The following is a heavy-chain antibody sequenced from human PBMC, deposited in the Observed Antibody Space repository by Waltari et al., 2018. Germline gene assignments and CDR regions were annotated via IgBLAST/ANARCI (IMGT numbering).Heavy chain of an antibody. V-gene: IGHV3-30-3*01. J-gene: IGHJ4*02. Sequence: QVQLVESGGGVVQPGRSLRLSCAASGFTFSSYAMHWVRQAPGKGLEWVAVISYDGSNKYYADSVKGRFTISRDNSKNTLYLQMNSLRAEDTAVYYYASWQQQLDYWGQGTLVTVSS. CDR1: GFTFSSYA. CDR3: ASWQQQLDY. CDR2: ISYDGSNK. D-gene: IGHD6-13*01.